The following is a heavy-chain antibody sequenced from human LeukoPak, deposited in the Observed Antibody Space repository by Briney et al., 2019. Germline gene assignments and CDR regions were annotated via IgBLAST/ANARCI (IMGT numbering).Heavy chain of an antibody. CDR1: GFTFRKYA. CDR2: ISSSGGST. V-gene: IGHV3-23*01. Sequence: EPGGSLRLSSAASGFTFRKYAMSWVRQAPGKGLEWVSGISSSGGSTYYADSVKGRFTISRDKSKNTLYLQMNSLRAEDTAVYYCAKGGEDYYGSSAYYQHFDYWGQGTLVTVSS. J-gene: IGHJ4*02. D-gene: IGHD3-22*01. CDR3: AKGGEDYYGSSAYYQHFDY.